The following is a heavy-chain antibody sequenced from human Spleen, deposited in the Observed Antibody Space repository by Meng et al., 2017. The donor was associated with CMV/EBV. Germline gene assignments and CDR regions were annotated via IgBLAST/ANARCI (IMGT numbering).Heavy chain of an antibody. CDR1: GASFTTYY. V-gene: IGHV4-34*01. CDR2: INHSGTT. D-gene: IGHD3-10*01. Sequence: PSLTCRVAGASFTTYYWSWVRPPPGEGLEWIGEINHSGTTDYNSSLESRATISVDTSKKQVSLRLTSVTAADTAVYYCSRGYGPEGYWGQGTLVTVSS. CDR3: SRGYGPEGY. J-gene: IGHJ4*02.